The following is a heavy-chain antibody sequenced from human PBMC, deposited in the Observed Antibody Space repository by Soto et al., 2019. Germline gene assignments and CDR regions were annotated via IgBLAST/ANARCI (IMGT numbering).Heavy chain of an antibody. Sequence: GGSLRLSCAASGFTFSSYAMHWVRQAPGKGLEWVAVISYDGSNKYYADSVKGRFTISRDNSKNTLYLQMNSLRAEDTAVYYCARGYSGYDFSDYWGQGTLVTVSS. CDR1: GFTFSSYA. V-gene: IGHV3-30-3*01. D-gene: IGHD5-12*01. J-gene: IGHJ4*02. CDR2: ISYDGSNK. CDR3: ARGYSGYDFSDY.